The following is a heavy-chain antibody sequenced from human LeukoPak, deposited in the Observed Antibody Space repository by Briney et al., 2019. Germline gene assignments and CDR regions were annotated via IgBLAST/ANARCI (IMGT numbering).Heavy chain of an antibody. CDR2: INPNSGGT. J-gene: IGHJ5*02. V-gene: IGHV1-2*02. CDR3: ARDLPRYCSGGSCNNWFDP. D-gene: IGHD2-15*01. CDR1: GYTFTGYY. Sequence: ASVKVSCKASGYTFTGYYMHWVRQAPGQGLEWIGWINPNSGGTNYAQKFQGRVTMTRDTSISTAYMELSRLRSDDTAVYYCARDLPRYCSGGSCNNWFDPWGQGTLVTVSS.